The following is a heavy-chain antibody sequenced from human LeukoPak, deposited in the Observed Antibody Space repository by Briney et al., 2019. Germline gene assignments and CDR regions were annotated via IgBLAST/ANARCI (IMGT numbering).Heavy chain of an antibody. CDR2: ISYDGSNK. CDR1: GFTFSSYA. CDR3: ARDLVYSSSWYAWGFDY. Sequence: GGSLRLSCAASGFTFSSYAMHWVRQAPGKGLEWVAVISYDGSNKYYADSVKGRFTISRDNSKNTLYLQMNCLRAEDTAVYYCARDLVYSSSWYAWGFDYWGQGTLVTVSS. V-gene: IGHV3-30*04. J-gene: IGHJ4*02. D-gene: IGHD6-13*01.